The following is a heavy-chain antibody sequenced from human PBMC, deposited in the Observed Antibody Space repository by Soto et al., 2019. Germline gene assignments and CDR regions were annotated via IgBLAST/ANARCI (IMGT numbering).Heavy chain of an antibody. CDR3: ARDSSIYSSGYRGGLRLDYYYYMDV. Sequence: QVQLQESGPGLVKPSETLSLTCTVSGCSISSYYWSWIRQPPGKGLEWIGYIYYSGSTNYNPSLKSRVTISVDTSKNQFSLKLSSVTAADTAVYYCARDSSIYSSGYRGGLRLDYYYYMDVWGKGTTVTVSS. D-gene: IGHD5-18*01. V-gene: IGHV4-59*01. CDR1: GCSISSYY. CDR2: IYYSGST. J-gene: IGHJ6*03.